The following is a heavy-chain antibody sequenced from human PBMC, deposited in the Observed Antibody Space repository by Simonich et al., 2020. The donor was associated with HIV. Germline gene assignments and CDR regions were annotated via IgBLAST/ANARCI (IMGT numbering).Heavy chain of an antibody. Sequence: QVQLVQSGAEVKKPGASVKVSCKVFGHTLTELSMHWVRQAPGKGLEWMGGFDPEVGETIYSQKVQGRVTMTEDTSTDTAYMELSNLRSEDTALYYCATWEVKGTVVTGFTYWFFDLWGRGTLVTVSS. D-gene: IGHD3-9*01. CDR2: FDPEVGET. J-gene: IGHJ2*01. CDR3: ATWEVKGTVVTGFTYWFFDL. V-gene: IGHV1-24*01. CDR1: GHTLTELS.